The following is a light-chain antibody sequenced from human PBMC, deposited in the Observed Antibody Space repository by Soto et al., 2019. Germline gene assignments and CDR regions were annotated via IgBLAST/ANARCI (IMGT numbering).Light chain of an antibody. CDR2: STS. V-gene: IGKV3-20*01. CDR1: QGVSSSD. J-gene: IGKJ2*01. Sequence: VLTQSPVTLALSPGERATLSCRASQGVSSSDLAWYQHKPGQAPRRLIYSTSSRAPGIPDRFSGSGSGTDFTLSISRLEPEDFAVYYCQQYGSSPYTFGQGTKLEIK. CDR3: QQYGSSPYT.